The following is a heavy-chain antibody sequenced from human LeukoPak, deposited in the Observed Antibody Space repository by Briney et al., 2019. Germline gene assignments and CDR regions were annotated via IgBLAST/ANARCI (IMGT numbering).Heavy chain of an antibody. Sequence: GGSLRLSCAASGFTFSSYWMSWVRQAPGKGLEWVANIKQDGSEKYYVDSVKGRFTISRDNAKNSLYLQMNSLRAEDTAVYYCARDVVYSSSWYRYYYYYGMDVWGQGTTVTVSS. CDR2: IKQDGSEK. CDR3: ARDVVYSSSWYRYYYYYGMDV. CDR1: GFTFSSYW. D-gene: IGHD6-13*01. J-gene: IGHJ6*02. V-gene: IGHV3-7*01.